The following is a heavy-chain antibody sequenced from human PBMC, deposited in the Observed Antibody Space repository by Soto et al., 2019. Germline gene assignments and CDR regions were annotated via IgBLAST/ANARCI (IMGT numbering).Heavy chain of an antibody. Sequence: GGSLRLSCAVSGFTFSNYWMTWVRQAPGKGLEWVANIKQDGSENSYVGSVKGRFTISRDNANNSLYLQMNNLRAEDAAVYYCARERGSKRMDIWGQGTTVTVSS. CDR1: GFTFSNYW. J-gene: IGHJ6*02. CDR2: IKQDGSEN. CDR3: ARERGSKRMDI. D-gene: IGHD2-15*01. V-gene: IGHV3-7*03.